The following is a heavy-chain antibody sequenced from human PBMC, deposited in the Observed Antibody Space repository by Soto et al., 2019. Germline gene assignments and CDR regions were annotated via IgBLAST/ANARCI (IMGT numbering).Heavy chain of an antibody. CDR1: GFTFSSYA. CDR2: ISGSGGST. D-gene: IGHD6-19*01. CDR3: AKGTTAVAGPDDWFDP. J-gene: IGHJ5*02. Sequence: GGSLRLSCAASGFTFSSYAMSWVRQAPGKGLEWVSAISGSGGSTYYADSVKGRFTISRDNSKNTRYLQMNSLRAEDTAVYYCAKGTTAVAGPDDWFDPWGQGTLVTGSS. V-gene: IGHV3-23*01.